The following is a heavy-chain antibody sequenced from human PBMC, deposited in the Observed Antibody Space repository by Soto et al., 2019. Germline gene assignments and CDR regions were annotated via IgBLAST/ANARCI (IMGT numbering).Heavy chain of an antibody. D-gene: IGHD3-22*01. CDR2: INPSGGST. Sequence: ASVKVSCKASGYTFTSYHVHWVRQAPGQGLEWMGKINPSGGSTSYAQKFQGRVTMTRDTSTSTLYMELSSLTSVTAADTAVYYCARDNYGGGGYHSGFGPWGQGTLVTVSS. CDR1: GYTFTSYH. J-gene: IGHJ5*02. V-gene: IGHV1-46*01. CDR3: ARDNYGGGGYHSGFGP.